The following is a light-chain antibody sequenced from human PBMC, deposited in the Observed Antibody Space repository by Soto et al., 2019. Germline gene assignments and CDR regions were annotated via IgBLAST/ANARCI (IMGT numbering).Light chain of an antibody. CDR2: DVS. CDR1: SSDVGGYNY. J-gene: IGLJ1*01. Sequence: ALTQPASVSGSPGQSITIFCTGTSSDVGGYNYVSWYQQHPGSAPKLMIYDVSSRPSGVSNRFSGSKSGNTASLTISGLQAEDEADYYCSSYTSSFKLAVFGSGTKVTVL. CDR3: SSYTSSFKLAV. V-gene: IGLV2-14*03.